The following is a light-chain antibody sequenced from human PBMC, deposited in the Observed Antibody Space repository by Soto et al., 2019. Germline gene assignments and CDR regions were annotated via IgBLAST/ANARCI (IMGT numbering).Light chain of an antibody. CDR3: SSYTSSSTVV. CDR1: SSDVGGYNY. CDR2: DVS. J-gene: IGLJ2*01. Sequence: QSALTQPASVSGSPGQSITISCTGTSSDVGGYNYVSWYQQRPGKAPKLMIYDVSNRPSGVSNRFSGSKSGNTASLTISGLQAEDEADYYCSSYTSSSTVVFGGGTEVTVL. V-gene: IGLV2-14*01.